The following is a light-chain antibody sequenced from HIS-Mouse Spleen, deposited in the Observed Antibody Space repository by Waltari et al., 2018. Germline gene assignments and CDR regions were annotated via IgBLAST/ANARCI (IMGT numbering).Light chain of an antibody. Sequence: QSALTQPPSASGSPGQSVTISCTGTSSDVGGYNYVSWYQQHPGKAPKLMIYDVSKRPAGGPDGFTGSKAGNTASLTVSWLQAEDEADYYCSSYAGSNNLVFGGGTKLTVL. CDR3: SSYAGSNNLV. J-gene: IGLJ2*01. CDR2: DVS. V-gene: IGLV2-8*01. CDR1: SSDVGGYNY.